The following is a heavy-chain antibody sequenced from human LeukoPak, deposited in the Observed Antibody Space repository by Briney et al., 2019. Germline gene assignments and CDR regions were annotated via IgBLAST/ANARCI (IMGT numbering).Heavy chain of an antibody. J-gene: IGHJ4*02. CDR3: AKEYSSGWYNPGGYFDY. Sequence: PGGSLRLSCAASGFTFSSYAMHWVRQAPGKGLEWVSAISGSGGSTYYADSVKGRFTISRDNSKNTLYLQMNSLRAEDTVVYYCAKEYSSGWYNPGGYFDYWGQGTLVTVSS. D-gene: IGHD6-19*01. CDR1: GFTFSSYA. CDR2: ISGSGGST. V-gene: IGHV3-23*01.